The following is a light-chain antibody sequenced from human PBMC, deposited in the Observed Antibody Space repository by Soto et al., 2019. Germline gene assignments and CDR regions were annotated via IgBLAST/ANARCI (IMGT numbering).Light chain of an antibody. Sequence: QSALTQSASVSGSPGQSITISCTGTSSDVGGYDYVSWYQQHPGKAPKLVIYDVSNRPSGVSNRFSGSKSGNTASLTISGLQAEDEADYYCSSYTTSNTLVFGGGTKLTVL. CDR1: SSDVGGYDY. J-gene: IGLJ2*01. CDR3: SSYTTSNTLV. V-gene: IGLV2-14*01. CDR2: DVS.